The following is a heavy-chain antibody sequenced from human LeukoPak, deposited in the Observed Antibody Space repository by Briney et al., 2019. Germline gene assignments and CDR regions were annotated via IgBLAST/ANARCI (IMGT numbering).Heavy chain of an antibody. Sequence: PSETLSLTCTVSGGSISSSSYYWGWIRQPPGKGLEWIGSIYYSGSTYYNPSLKSRVTISVDTSKNQFSLKLSSVSAADTAVYYCARLLAGYNWFDPWGQGTPVTVSS. CDR2: IYYSGST. CDR3: ARLLAGYNWFDP. CDR1: GGSISSSSYY. V-gene: IGHV4-39*01. D-gene: IGHD6-25*01. J-gene: IGHJ5*02.